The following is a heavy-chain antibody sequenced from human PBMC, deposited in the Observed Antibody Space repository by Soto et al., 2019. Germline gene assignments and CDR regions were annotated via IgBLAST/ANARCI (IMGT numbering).Heavy chain of an antibody. CDR1: GFTFSSYA. V-gene: IGHV3-23*01. D-gene: IGHD1-1*01. CDR2: ISGSGGST. J-gene: IGHJ4*01. Sequence: EVQLLESGGGLVQPGGSLRLSCAASGFTFSSYAMSWVRQAPGKGLEWVSAISGSGGSTSYADSVKGRFTISRDNSKNTLYINIRDMRAEETAVYYCAQEDLERDYFYYCGHGTLGTVSS. CDR3: AQEDLERDYFYY.